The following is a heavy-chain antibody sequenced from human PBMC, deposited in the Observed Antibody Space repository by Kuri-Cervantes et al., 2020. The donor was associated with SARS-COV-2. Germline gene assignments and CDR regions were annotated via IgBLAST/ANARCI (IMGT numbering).Heavy chain of an antibody. V-gene: IGHV3-23*01. CDR2: ISGSGGST. J-gene: IGHJ5*02. Sequence: GESLKISCAASGFTFSSYAMSWVRQAPGKGLEWVSAISGSGGSTYYADSVKGRFTISRDNSKNTLYLQMNSLRAEDTAVYYCARDFRARNLSWPEWDLDPWGQGTLVTVSS. D-gene: IGHD5-12*01. CDR1: GFTFSSYA. CDR3: ARDFRARNLSWPEWDLDP.